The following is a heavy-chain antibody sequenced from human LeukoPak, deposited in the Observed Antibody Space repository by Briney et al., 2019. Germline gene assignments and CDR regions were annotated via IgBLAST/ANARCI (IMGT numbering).Heavy chain of an antibody. V-gene: IGHV1-2*06. CDR3: AREGRIWFDP. J-gene: IGHJ5*02. CDR1: GYTFTANY. Sequence: ASVKVSCKASGYTFTANYMHWVRQAPGQGLEWMGRLNPNNGDTTYAQKFQGRVTMTRDTSISTAYMELSSLRSDDTAVYYCAREGRIWFDPWGQGTLVTVSS. CDR2: LNPNNGDT.